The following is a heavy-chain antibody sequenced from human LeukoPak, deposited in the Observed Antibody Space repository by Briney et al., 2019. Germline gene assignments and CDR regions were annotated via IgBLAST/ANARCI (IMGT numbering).Heavy chain of an antibody. Sequence: GSLRLSCAASGFTFDDYGMSWVRQAPGKGLEWIGEINHSGSTNYNPSLKSRVTISVDTSKNQFSLKLSSVTAADTAVYYCARDPAAAGTFDYWGQGTLVTVSS. CDR3: ARDPAAAGTFDY. CDR2: INHSGST. D-gene: IGHD6-13*01. V-gene: IGHV4-34*01. J-gene: IGHJ4*02. CDR1: GFTFDDYG.